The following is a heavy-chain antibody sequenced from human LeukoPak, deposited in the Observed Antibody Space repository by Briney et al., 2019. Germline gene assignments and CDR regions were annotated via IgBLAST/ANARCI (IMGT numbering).Heavy chain of an antibody. CDR1: GYPFTSYG. J-gene: IGHJ3*02. Sequence: ASVKVSCKASGYPFTSYGISWVRQAPGHGRKWRGWLSAYNDNTNYAQKLQGRVTMTTDTSTSTAYMELRSLRSDDTAVYYCARDPLRRYPEVYAFDIWGQGTMVTVSS. CDR3: ARDPLRRYPEVYAFDI. D-gene: IGHD3-16*01. V-gene: IGHV1-18*01. CDR2: LSAYNDNT.